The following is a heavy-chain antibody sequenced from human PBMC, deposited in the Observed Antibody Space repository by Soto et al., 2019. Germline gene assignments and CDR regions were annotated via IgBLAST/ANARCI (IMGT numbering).Heavy chain of an antibody. J-gene: IGHJ6*02. CDR3: AAAAAGKGGGGSYGMDV. V-gene: IGHV5-10-1*01. D-gene: IGHD6-13*01. CDR2: IDPSDSYT. Sequence: GESLKISCKGSGYSFTSYWISWVRQMPGKGLEWMGRIDPSDSYTNYSPSFQGHVTISADKSISTAYLQWSSLKASDTAMYYCAAAAAGKGGGGSYGMDVWGQGTTVTVSS. CDR1: GYSFTSYW.